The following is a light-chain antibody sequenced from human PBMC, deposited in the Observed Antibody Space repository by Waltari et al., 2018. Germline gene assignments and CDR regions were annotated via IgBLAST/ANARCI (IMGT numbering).Light chain of an antibody. J-gene: IGLJ3*02. CDR3: AAWDDTLNGRV. V-gene: IGLV1-44*01. CDR2: TNI. Sequence: QPVLPQPPSASATPGQGVTISCSGSSSNLGGNSVSWYQQLPESAPKLLIYTNIHRPSGVPDRFSGSKSGTSASLAISGLQSEDEAHYYCAAWDDTLNGRVFGGGTKVTVL. CDR1: SSNLGGNS.